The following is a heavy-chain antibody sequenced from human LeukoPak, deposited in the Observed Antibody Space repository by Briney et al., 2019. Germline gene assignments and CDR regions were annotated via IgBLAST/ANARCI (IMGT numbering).Heavy chain of an antibody. CDR2: IYYSGTT. CDR1: GGSISSGGYY. CDR3: ARRDSSSWYNWFDP. J-gene: IGHJ5*02. Sequence: PSETLSLTCTVSGGSISSGGYYWSWIRQPPGKGLEWIGYIYYSGTTNYNPSLKSRVTISVDTSKNQFSLKLSSVTAADTAVYYCARRDSSSWYNWFDPWGQGTLVTVSS. V-gene: IGHV4-61*08. D-gene: IGHD6-13*01.